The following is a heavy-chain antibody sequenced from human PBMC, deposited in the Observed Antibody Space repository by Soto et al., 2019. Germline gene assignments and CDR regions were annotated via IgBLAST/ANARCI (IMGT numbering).Heavy chain of an antibody. CDR2: IFPGDSDT. Sequence: PGESLKISCKASGYSFTTNWIGWVRQMPGKGLEWMGIIFPGDSDTRYSPSFQGQVTISRDNSKNTLYLQMNSLRAEDTAVYYCAKEGKKYCTNGVCSFDYWGQGTLVTVSS. CDR3: AKEGKKYCTNGVCSFDY. J-gene: IGHJ4*02. D-gene: IGHD2-8*01. V-gene: IGHV5-51*01. CDR1: GYSFTTNW.